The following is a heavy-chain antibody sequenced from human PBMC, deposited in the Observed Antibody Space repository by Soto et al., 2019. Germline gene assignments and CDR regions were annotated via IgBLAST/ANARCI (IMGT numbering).Heavy chain of an antibody. V-gene: IGHV3-7*01. CDR2: IKQDGSEN. D-gene: IGHD7-27*01. Sequence: PGGTLRLSCAASRFTFSSYRMSWVRLAPGKGLERVANIKQDGSENYYVDSVKGRFTISRDNAKNSLYLQMNSLRAEDTAVYYCARGLGIRGNWFDPWGQGTLVTVSS. CDR3: ARGLGIRGNWFDP. CDR1: RFTFSSYR. J-gene: IGHJ5*02.